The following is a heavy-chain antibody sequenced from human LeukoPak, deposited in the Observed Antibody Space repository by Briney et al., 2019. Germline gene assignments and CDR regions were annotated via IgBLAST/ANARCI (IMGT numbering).Heavy chain of an antibody. CDR3: ARQYYYDSSGYLDY. D-gene: IGHD3-22*01. Sequence: SETLSLTCTVSGGSISSYYWSWIRQPPGKGLEWIGYIYYSGSTNYNPSLKSRVTISVDTSRNQFSLKLSSVTAADTAVYYCARQYYYDSSGYLDYWGQGTLVTVSS. CDR2: IYYSGST. V-gene: IGHV4-59*08. J-gene: IGHJ4*02. CDR1: GGSISSYY.